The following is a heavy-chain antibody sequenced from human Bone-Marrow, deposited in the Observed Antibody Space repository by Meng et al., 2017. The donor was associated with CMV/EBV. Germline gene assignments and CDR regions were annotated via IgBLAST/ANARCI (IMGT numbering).Heavy chain of an antibody. J-gene: IGHJ5*02. CDR3: AREVAGYDFWSDRYRGGNWLDP. CDR1: GYTFTNHG. Sequence: ASVKVSCKASGYTFTNHGISWVWQAPGQGLEWMGWVSPYNGHTNYAQMLQGRVTMTTDTSTSTAYMELRSLRSDDTAVYYCAREVAGYDFWSDRYRGGNWLDPWGQGTLVTVSS. D-gene: IGHD3-3*01. CDR2: VSPYNGHT. V-gene: IGHV1-18*01.